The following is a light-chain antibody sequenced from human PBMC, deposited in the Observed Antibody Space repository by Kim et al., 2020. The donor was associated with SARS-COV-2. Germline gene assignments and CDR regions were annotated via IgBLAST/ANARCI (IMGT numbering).Light chain of an antibody. J-gene: IGLJ2*01. V-gene: IGLV3-25*03. Sequence: SYELTQPPSVSVSPGQTARITCSGDVLPNQYTFWYQQKAGQAPVMVIKKDTQRSSGIPERFSGASSETTATLTITGVQAEDEGYYYCQTADSSGIWVFGG. CDR3: QTADSSGIWV. CDR1: VLPNQY. CDR2: KDT.